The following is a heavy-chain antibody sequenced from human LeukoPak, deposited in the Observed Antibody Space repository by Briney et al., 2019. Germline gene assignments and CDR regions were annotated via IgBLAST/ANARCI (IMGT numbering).Heavy chain of an antibody. CDR2: IIPIFGTA. J-gene: IGHJ4*02. Sequence: SVKVSCKASGGTFSSYAISWVRQAPGQGLEWMGGIIPIFGTANYAQKFQRRVTITADESTSTAYMELSSLRSEDTAVYYCAGEIAAAGFDYWGQGTLVTVSS. D-gene: IGHD6-13*01. V-gene: IGHV1-69*13. CDR3: AGEIAAAGFDY. CDR1: GGTFSSYA.